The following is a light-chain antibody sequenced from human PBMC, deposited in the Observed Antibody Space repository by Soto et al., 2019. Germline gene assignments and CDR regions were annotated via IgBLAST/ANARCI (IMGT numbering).Light chain of an antibody. J-gene: IGKJ5*01. CDR2: VAS. V-gene: IGKV1-39*01. Sequence: DIQITQSPSSLSASVADRVTITCRASQSIRRSLNWYQQKPGKAPNLLIYVASSLQSEVPSRFSGSGSGTDFTLTITSLQPEDFATYYCQQSYGTPITFGQGTRLEIK. CDR3: QQSYGTPIT. CDR1: QSIRRS.